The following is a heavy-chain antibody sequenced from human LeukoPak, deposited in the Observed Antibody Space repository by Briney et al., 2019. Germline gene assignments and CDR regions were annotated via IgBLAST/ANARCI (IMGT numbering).Heavy chain of an antibody. CDR3: ARSGVRAPDWYFDL. Sequence: SETLSLTCAVYGGSFSGYYWSWIRQPPGKGLEWIGEINHSGSTNYNPSLKSRVTISVDTSKNQFSLKLSSVTAADTAVYYCARSGVRAPDWYFDLWGRGTLVTVSS. CDR1: GGSFSGYY. V-gene: IGHV4-34*01. J-gene: IGHJ2*01. CDR2: INHSGST. D-gene: IGHD2-8*01.